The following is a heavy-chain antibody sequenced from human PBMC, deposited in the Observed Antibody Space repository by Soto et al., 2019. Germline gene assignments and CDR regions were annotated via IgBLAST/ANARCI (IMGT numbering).Heavy chain of an antibody. CDR3: ARAVVLTFTRYYDMDV. Sequence: ASVKVSCKASGGTFSSYSINWVRQAPGQGLEWMGRLIPMFGTTDYAQRFQGRVTFTADESTSTASMEVTNLTSEDTAVYYCARAVVLTFTRYYDMDVWGQGTTVTVS. CDR1: GGTFSSYS. J-gene: IGHJ6*02. V-gene: IGHV1-69*13. CDR2: LIPMFGTT. D-gene: IGHD3-22*01.